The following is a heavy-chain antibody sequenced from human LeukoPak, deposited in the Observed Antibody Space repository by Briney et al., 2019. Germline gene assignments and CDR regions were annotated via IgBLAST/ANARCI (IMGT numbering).Heavy chain of an antibody. V-gene: IGHV4-39*07. Sequence: SETLSLTCTVSGGSISSSSYYWGWIRQPPGKGLEWIGEINHSGSTNYNPSLKSRVTISVDTSKNQFSLKLSSVTAADTAVYYCARSIRRLGPYFDYWGQGTLVTVSS. CDR3: ARSIRRLGPYFDY. CDR1: GGSISSSSYY. CDR2: INHSGST. J-gene: IGHJ4*02. D-gene: IGHD6-19*01.